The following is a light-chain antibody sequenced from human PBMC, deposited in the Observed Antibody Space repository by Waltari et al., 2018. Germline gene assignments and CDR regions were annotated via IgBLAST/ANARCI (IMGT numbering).Light chain of an antibody. CDR3: CSYAGSYTRV. Sequence: QSALTQPRSVSGSPGQSVTISCTGTSSLVGGYKYVSCSQPHPSKAPKLMIYDVSKRPSGVPDRFSGSKSGNTASLTISGLQAEDEADYYCCSYAGSYTRVFGTGTKVTVL. J-gene: IGLJ1*01. V-gene: IGLV2-11*01. CDR1: SSLVGGYKY. CDR2: DVS.